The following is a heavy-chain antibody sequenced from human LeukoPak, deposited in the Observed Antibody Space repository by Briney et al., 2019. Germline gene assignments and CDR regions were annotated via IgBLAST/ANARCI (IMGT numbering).Heavy chain of an antibody. CDR1: GYTFTDFY. Sequence: GASVKVSCKASGYTFTDFYMHWVREAPGQGLEWMGWINPNSGGTNYAQRFQGRVTMTRDTSITTASMELRSLTSDDTAVYYCARVGGSDGSGYFGNDYWGQGTLVIVSS. V-gene: IGHV1-2*02. CDR2: INPNSGGT. D-gene: IGHD3-22*01. CDR3: ARVGGSDGSGYFGNDY. J-gene: IGHJ4*02.